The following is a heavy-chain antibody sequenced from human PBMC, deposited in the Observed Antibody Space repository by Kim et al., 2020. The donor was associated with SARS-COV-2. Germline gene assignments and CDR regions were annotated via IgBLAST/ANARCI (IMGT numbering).Heavy chain of an antibody. Sequence: YADSVKGRFTISRDNSKNTLYLQMNSLRAEDTAVYYCAKRPSIAAGPFDYWGQGTLVTVSS. CDR3: AKRPSIAAGPFDY. D-gene: IGHD6-13*01. V-gene: IGHV3-23*01. J-gene: IGHJ4*02.